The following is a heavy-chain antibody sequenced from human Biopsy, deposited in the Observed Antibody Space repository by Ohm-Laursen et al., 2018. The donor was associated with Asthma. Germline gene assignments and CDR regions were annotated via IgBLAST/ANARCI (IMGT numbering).Heavy chain of an antibody. Sequence: SETLSLTCTVSPGSITDYYWNWIRQFPGKGLEWIGYVHSSGSTRFNPSLKSRVTVSVDTSVGQVSLKLSSMSAADTAIYYCARATSTWSQSGPHFFDHWGPGTLVTVSS. CDR2: VHSSGST. CDR3: ARATSTWSQSGPHFFDH. D-gene: IGHD6-13*01. J-gene: IGHJ5*02. CDR1: PGSITDYY. V-gene: IGHV4-59*01.